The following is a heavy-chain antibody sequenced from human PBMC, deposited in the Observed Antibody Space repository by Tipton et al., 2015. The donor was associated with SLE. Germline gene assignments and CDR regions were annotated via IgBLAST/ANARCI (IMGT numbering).Heavy chain of an antibody. V-gene: IGHV3-15*01. CDR2: VKSKTDGGTT. D-gene: IGHD1-26*01. CDR3: AAHTHYTGSYWIFDY. J-gene: IGHJ4*02. CDR1: GFTFSSYW. Sequence: GSLRLSCAASGFTFSSYWMSWVRQAPGKRPEWVGRVKSKTDGGTTDYATPVKGRFTISRDDSKNTLSVEMNDLKTEDTGVYYCAAHTHYTGSYWIFDYWGQGTLVTVSS.